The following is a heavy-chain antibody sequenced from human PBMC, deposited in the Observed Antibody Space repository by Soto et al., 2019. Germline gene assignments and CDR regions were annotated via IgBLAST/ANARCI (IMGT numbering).Heavy chain of an antibody. Sequence: EVQLLESGGDLVQPGGSLRLPCAASGFTFSSYAMSWVRQAPGKGLEWVSAISGSGGNTYYADSVKGRFTNSRDNSKNKLFLQMNILRAEDTAVFYCGRDGGITAGGLFDYRGQGTLVTGSS. J-gene: IGHJ4*02. CDR1: GFTFSSYA. CDR3: GRDGGITAGGLFDY. CDR2: ISGSGGNT. V-gene: IGHV3-23*01. D-gene: IGHD3-16*01.